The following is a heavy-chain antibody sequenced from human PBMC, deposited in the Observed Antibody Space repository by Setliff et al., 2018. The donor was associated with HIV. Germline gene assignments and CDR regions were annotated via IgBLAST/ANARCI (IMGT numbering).Heavy chain of an antibody. CDR3: ARVSTAVTAAPLDY. J-gene: IGHJ4*02. V-gene: IGHV4-4*02. Sequence: PSETLSLTCTVSGGSITSSNWWSWVRQPPGKGLEWIGGIYHTGTTNHNPSLKSRVTMSVDTSKSQFSLRLESMTAADTAMYYCARVSTAVTAAPLDYWSQGTLVTVSS. CDR1: GGSITSSNW. CDR2: IYHTGTT. D-gene: IGHD4-17*01.